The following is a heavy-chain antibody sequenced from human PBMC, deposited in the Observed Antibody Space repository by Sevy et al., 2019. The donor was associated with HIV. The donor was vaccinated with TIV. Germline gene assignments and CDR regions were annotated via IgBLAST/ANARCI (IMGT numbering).Heavy chain of an antibody. D-gene: IGHD6-13*01. Sequence: GGSLRLSCVASGFSFSSYAMSWVRQAPGKGLEWVSAISGSGGSTYYADSVKGRFTISRDNSKNTLYLQMNSLRAEDTAVYYCAKRNGAIAAVGLDYFDYWGQGALVTVSS. CDR3: AKRNGAIAAVGLDYFDY. CDR2: ISGSGGST. V-gene: IGHV3-23*01. CDR1: GFSFSSYA. J-gene: IGHJ4*02.